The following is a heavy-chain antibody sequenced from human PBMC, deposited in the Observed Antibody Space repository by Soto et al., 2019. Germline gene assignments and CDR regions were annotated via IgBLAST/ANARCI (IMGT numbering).Heavy chain of an antibody. J-gene: IGHJ6*02. Sequence: SETLSLTCTFSGGSVSSGSYYWSWIRQPPGKGLEWIGYIYYSGSTNYNPSLKSRVTISVDTSKNQFSLKLSSVTAADTAVYYCARVNSGFDWLFKPRASYYGMDVWGQGTTVTVSS. D-gene: IGHD3-9*01. CDR2: IYYSGST. CDR1: GGSVSSGSYY. CDR3: ARVNSGFDWLFKPRASYYGMDV. V-gene: IGHV4-61*01.